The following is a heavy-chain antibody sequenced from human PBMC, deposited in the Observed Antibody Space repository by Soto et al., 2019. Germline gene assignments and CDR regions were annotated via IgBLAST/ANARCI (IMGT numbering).Heavy chain of an antibody. CDR1: EFTFSNYA. V-gene: IGHV3-23*01. CDR3: AKDIQGRGATTGDDAFDI. J-gene: IGHJ3*02. Sequence: EVQLLESGGGLVQPGGSLRLSCVGSEFTFSNYAMNWVRQAPGEGPEWVSLISSIGGTTYYAYSVKGRFSISRDNTKNTLDLQMNRLRVEETPIYYCAKDIQGRGATTGDDAFDIWGQGTMVTVSS. CDR2: ISSIGGTT. D-gene: IGHD1-1*01.